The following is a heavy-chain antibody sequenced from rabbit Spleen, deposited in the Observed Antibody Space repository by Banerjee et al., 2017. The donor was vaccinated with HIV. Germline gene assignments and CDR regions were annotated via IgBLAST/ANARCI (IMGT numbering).Heavy chain of an antibody. CDR3: ARGNAVDYWYDGMNL. D-gene: IGHD2-1*01. J-gene: IGHJ6*01. CDR1: GFSFSSRHW. Sequence: QEQLEESGGDLVKPEGSLTLTCTASGFSFSSRHWICWVRQAPGKGLEWIGCIYAGSSGSPFYASWAKGRFPISRTSSTSVTLQMTSLTAADTATYFCARGNAVDYWYDGMNLWGQGTLVTVS. CDR2: IYAGSSGSP. V-gene: IGHV1S45*01.